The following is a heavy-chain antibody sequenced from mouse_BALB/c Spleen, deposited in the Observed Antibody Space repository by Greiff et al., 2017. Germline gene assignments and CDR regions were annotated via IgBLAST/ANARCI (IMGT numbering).Heavy chain of an antibody. Sequence: QVQLQQSGAELVRPGASVKLSCKASGYTFTSYWINWVKQRPGQGLEWIGNIYPSDSYTNYNQKFKDKATLTVDKSSSTAYMQLSSPTSEDSAVYYCTRSDSSGYYFDYWGQGTTLTVSS. CDR2: IYPSDSYT. J-gene: IGHJ2*01. CDR3: TRSDSSGYYFDY. V-gene: IGHV1-69*02. D-gene: IGHD3-2*01. CDR1: GYTFTSYW.